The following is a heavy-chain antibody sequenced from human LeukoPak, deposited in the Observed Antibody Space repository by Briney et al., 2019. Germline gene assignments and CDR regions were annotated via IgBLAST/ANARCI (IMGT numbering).Heavy chain of an antibody. D-gene: IGHD3-10*01. CDR1: GGSISSGDYY. Sequence: SETLSLTCTVSGGSISSGDYYWSWIRQPPGKGLEWIGYIYYSGSTYYNPSLKSRVTISVDTSKNQFSLKLSSVTAADTAVYYCARGVRYYYGSGSYSPDWFDPWGQGTLVTVSS. V-gene: IGHV4-30-4*02. CDR3: ARGVRYYYGSGSYSPDWFDP. CDR2: IYYSGST. J-gene: IGHJ5*02.